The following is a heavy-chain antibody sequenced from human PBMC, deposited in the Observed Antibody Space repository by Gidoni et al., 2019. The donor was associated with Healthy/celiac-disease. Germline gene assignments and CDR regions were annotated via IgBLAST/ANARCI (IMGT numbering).Heavy chain of an antibody. CDR1: GFSISRGGYY. Sequence: QVQLQQSGPGLVKPSQTLSLTCTFPGFSISRGGYYWSWIRQHPGKGLAWIGYIYYSGSTYYNPSLKSRVTISVDTSKNQFSLKLSSVTAADTAVYYCARGRITMVRGASDAFDIWGQGTMVTVSS. J-gene: IGHJ3*02. CDR3: ARGRITMVRGASDAFDI. D-gene: IGHD3-10*01. V-gene: IGHV4-31*03. CDR2: IYYSGST.